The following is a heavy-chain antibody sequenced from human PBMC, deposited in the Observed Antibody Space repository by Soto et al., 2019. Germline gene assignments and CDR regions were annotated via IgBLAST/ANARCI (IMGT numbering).Heavy chain of an antibody. CDR1: GGSISSAAYY. CDR2: ISHSGST. D-gene: IGHD5-18*01. Sequence: QVQLQESGPGLVKPSQTLSLTCTVSGGSISSAAYYWSWIRQHPGKGLESIGYISHSGSTYYNPSLKSRVIISADTSKNQFSLSLTSVTAADTAVYYCAREYTYGSNFFDCWGQGALVTVSS. V-gene: IGHV4-31*03. CDR3: AREYTYGSNFFDC. J-gene: IGHJ4*02.